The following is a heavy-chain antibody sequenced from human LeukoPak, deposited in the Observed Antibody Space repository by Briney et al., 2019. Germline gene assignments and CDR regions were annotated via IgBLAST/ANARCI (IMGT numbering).Heavy chain of an antibody. V-gene: IGHV1-2*02. CDR2: INPNSGGT. CDR1: GYTFTGYY. D-gene: IGHD2-21*02. J-gene: IGHJ4*02. Sequence: ASVKVSCKASGYTFTGYYMHWVRQAPGQGLEWMGWINPNSGGTNYAQKFQSRVTMTRDTSISTAYMELSRLTFDDTAVYYCARSSHIVVVTARNFVYWGQGTLVTVSS. CDR3: ARSSHIVVVTARNFVY.